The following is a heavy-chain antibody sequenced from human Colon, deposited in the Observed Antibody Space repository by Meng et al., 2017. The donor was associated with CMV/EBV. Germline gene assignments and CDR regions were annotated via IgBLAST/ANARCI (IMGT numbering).Heavy chain of an antibody. CDR1: GYTFTSYD. Sequence: ASVKVSRKASGYTFTSYDINWVRQATGQGLEWMGWMNPNSGNTGYAQKFQGRVTMTRNTSISTAYMELSSLRSEDTAVYYCARKYCSSSSCKGGHGMDVWGQGTTVTVSS. CDR2: MNPNSGNT. V-gene: IGHV1-8*01. J-gene: IGHJ6*02. D-gene: IGHD2-2*01. CDR3: ARKYCSSSSCKGGHGMDV.